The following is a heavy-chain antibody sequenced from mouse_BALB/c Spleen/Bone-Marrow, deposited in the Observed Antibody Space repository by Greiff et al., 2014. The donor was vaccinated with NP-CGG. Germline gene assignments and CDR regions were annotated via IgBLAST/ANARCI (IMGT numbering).Heavy chain of an antibody. J-gene: IGHJ4*01. Sequence: DVKLVESGGGLVQPGSSLRLSCATSGFTFTDYYMNWVRQPPGKALEWLVFIRNKANGYTTEFSASVKGRFTISRDNSRSILYLQMNTLRAEDSATYYCARYDGYSDNAMDYWGQGTSVTVSS. CDR1: GFTFTDYY. CDR2: IRNKANGYTT. V-gene: IGHV7-3*02. CDR3: ARYDGYSDNAMDY. D-gene: IGHD2-3*01.